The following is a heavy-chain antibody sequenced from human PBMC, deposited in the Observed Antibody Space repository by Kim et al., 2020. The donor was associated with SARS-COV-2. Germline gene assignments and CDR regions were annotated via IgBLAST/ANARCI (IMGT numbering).Heavy chain of an antibody. Sequence: GESLKISCQGSGYTFTRYFINWLRQMPGGGLEWMGRIDPDDSYTNYSPSFEGHVTFSVDKSTSTAYLQWSSLKASDTAIYYCARRGHEDLFPGYFTWCQG. V-gene: IGHV5-10-1*01. CDR1: GYTFTRYF. D-gene: IGHD3-9*01. J-gene: IGHJ4*02. CDR2: IDPDDSYT. CDR3: ARRGHEDLFPGYFT.